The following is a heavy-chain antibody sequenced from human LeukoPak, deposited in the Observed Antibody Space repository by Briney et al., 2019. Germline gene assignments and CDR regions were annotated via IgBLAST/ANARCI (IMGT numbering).Heavy chain of an antibody. CDR1: GYSFTSYW. D-gene: IGHD3-22*01. CDR2: IYPGDSDT. CDR3: ARQRSYYDSSGYYYAFDI. V-gene: IGHV5-51*01. Sequence: GESLKISCKGSGYSFTSYWIGWVRQMPGKVLEWMGIIYPGDSDTRYSPSFQGQVTISADKSISTAYLQWSSLKASDTAMYYCARQRSYYDSSGYYYAFDIWGQGTMVTVSS. J-gene: IGHJ3*02.